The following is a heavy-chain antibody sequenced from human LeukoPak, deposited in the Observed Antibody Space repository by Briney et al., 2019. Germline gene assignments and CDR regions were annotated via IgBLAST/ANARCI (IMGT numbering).Heavy chain of an antibody. D-gene: IGHD3/OR15-3a*01. CDR3: AREIIGPTQWDDAFDI. Sequence: PGGSLRLSCAASGFTFSDYYMSWIRQAPGKGLGWVSYISSSGSTIYYADSVKGRFTISRDNAKSSLYLQMNSLRAEDTAVYYCAREIIGPTQWDDAFDIWGQGTMVTVSS. CDR2: ISSSGSTI. J-gene: IGHJ3*02. CDR1: GFTFSDYY. V-gene: IGHV3-11*01.